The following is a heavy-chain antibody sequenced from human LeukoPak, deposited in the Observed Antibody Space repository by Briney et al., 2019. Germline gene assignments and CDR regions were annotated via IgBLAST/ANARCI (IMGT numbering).Heavy chain of an antibody. J-gene: IGHJ4*02. D-gene: IGHD3-3*01. CDR2: ISSSSSYI. CDR3: AREGFLEWLPFY. V-gene: IGHV3-21*01. Sequence: GGSLRLSCAASGFTFSSYSMNWVRQAPGKGLEWVSSISSSSSYIYYADSVKGRFTISRGNAKNSLYLQMNSLRAEDTAVYYCAREGFLEWLPFYWGQGTLVTVSS. CDR1: GFTFSSYS.